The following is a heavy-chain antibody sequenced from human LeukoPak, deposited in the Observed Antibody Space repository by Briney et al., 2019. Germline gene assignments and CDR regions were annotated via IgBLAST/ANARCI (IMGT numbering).Heavy chain of an antibody. Sequence: GGSLRLSCVASGFTFSSYEMNWVRHAPGKGLERVSYISRSGGTIYYADSVKGRFTISRDNAKNSLYLQMNSLRAADTAVYYCARDYGRGLGENAFDIWGQGTVVTVSS. CDR1: GFTFSSYE. D-gene: IGHD3-16*01. CDR3: ARDYGRGLGENAFDI. J-gene: IGHJ3*02. CDR2: ISRSGGTI. V-gene: IGHV3-48*03.